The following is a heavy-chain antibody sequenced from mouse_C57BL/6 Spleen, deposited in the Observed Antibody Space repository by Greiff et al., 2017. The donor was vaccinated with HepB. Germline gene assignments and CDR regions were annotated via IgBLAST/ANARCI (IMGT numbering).Heavy chain of an antibody. CDR2: ISSGGSYT. D-gene: IGHD2-4*01. J-gene: IGHJ3*01. Sequence: EVKLVESGGDLVKPGGSLKLSCAASGFTFSSYGMSWVRQTPDKRLEWVATISSGGSYTYYPDSVKGRFTISRDNAKNTLYLQMSSLKSEDTAMYYCARQEDYDGASWFAYWGQGTLVTVSA. CDR1: GFTFSSYG. V-gene: IGHV5-6*02. CDR3: ARQEDYDGASWFAY.